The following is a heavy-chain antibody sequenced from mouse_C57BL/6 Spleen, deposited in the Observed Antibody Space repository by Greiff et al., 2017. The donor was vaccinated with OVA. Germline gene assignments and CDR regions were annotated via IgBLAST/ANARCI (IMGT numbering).Heavy chain of an antibody. V-gene: IGHV3-1*01. D-gene: IGHD2-4*01. CDR3: ARVPYDYYWYFDV. Sequence: EVQRVESGPGMVKPSQSLSLTCTVTGYSITSGYDWHWIRHFPGNKLEWMGYISYSGSTNYNPSLKSRISITHDTSKNHFFLKLNSVTTEDTATYYCARVPYDYYWYFDVWGTGTTVTVSS. CDR1: GYSITSGYD. J-gene: IGHJ1*03. CDR2: ISYSGST.